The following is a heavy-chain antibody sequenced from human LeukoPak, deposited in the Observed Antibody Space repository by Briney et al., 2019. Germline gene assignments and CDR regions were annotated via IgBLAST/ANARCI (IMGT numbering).Heavy chain of an antibody. V-gene: IGHV4-39*01. J-gene: IGHJ5*02. CDR3: ARHVSYDILTGYHNWFDP. CDR1: GGSISSSSYY. CDR2: IYYSGST. Sequence: SETLSLTCTVSGGSISSSSYYWGWIRQPPGKGLEWIGSIYYSGSTYYNPSLKSRVTISVDTSKNQFSLKLSSVTAADTAVYYCARHVSYDILTGYHNWFDPWGQGTLVTVSS. D-gene: IGHD3-9*01.